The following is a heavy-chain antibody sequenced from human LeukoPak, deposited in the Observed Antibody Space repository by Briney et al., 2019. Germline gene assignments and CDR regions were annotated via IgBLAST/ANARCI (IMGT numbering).Heavy chain of an antibody. V-gene: IGHV3-33*01. D-gene: IGHD6-13*01. J-gene: IGHJ4*02. CDR1: GFTFSSYG. CDR2: IWYDGSNK. CDR3: AREYPAAGIDY. Sequence: GRSLRLSCAASGFTFSSYGTHWVRQAPGKGLEGVAVIWYDGSNKYYADSVKGRFTISRDNSKNTLYLQMNSLRAEDTAVYYCAREYPAAGIDYWGQGTLVTVSS.